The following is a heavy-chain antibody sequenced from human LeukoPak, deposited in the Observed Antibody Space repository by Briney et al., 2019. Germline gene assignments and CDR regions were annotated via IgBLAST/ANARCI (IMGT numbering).Heavy chain of an antibody. Sequence: GGSLRLSCAASGFTVSSNYMSWVRQAPGKGLEWVSVIYSGGSTYYADSVKGRFTISRDNSKNTLYLQMNSLRAEDTAVYYCARRSCSGGSCYFDYWGQGTQVTVSS. V-gene: IGHV3-53*01. D-gene: IGHD2-15*01. CDR1: GFTVSSNY. CDR2: IYSGGST. CDR3: ARRSCSGGSCYFDY. J-gene: IGHJ4*02.